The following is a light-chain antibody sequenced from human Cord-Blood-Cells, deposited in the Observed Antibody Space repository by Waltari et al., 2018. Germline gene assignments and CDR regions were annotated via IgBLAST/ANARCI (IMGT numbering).Light chain of an antibody. Sequence: DIQMTQSPSSLSASVGDRVTITCRASQSISSYLNWYQQKPGKAPKLLSYAASSLQSGVPSRFSGSGSVTDFTLTISSLQPEDFATYYCQQSYSTPQTFGQGTKVEIK. CDR2: AAS. CDR3: QQSYSTPQT. J-gene: IGKJ1*01. V-gene: IGKV1-39*01. CDR1: QSISSY.